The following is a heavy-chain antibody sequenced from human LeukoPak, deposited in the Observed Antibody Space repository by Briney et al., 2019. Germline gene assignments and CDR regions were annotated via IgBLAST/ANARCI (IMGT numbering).Heavy chain of an antibody. D-gene: IGHD2-2*01. CDR1: GVSFSGYY. J-gene: IGHJ5*02. CDR3: ARPLVRYCSSTSCSGRFDP. V-gene: IGHV4-34*01. Sequence: SETLSLTCAVYGVSFSGYYWSWIRQPPGKGLEWIGEINHSGSTNYNPSLKSRVTMSVDTSKSQFSLNLSSVTAADTAVYYCARPLVRYCSSTSCSGRFDPWGQGTLVTVSS. CDR2: INHSGST.